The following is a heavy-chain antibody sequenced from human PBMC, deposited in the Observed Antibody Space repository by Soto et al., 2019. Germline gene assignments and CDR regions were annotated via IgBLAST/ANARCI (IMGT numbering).Heavy chain of an antibody. CDR1: GFTFSSYG. V-gene: IGHV3-30*18. CDR3: AKEYCSGGSCYFSYYYYGMDV. D-gene: IGHD2-15*01. Sequence: QVQLVESGGGVVQPGRSLRLSCAASGFTFSSYGMHWVRQAPGKGLEWVAVISYDGSNKYYADSVKGRFTISRDNSKNRLHLXXNSLRAEDTAVYYCAKEYCSGGSCYFSYYYYGMDVWGQGTTVTVSS. J-gene: IGHJ6*02. CDR2: ISYDGSNK.